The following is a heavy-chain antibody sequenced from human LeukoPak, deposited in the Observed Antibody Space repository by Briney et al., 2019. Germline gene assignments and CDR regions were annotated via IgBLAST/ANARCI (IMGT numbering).Heavy chain of an antibody. CDR1: GFTFSSYA. D-gene: IGHD6-13*01. J-gene: IGHJ5*02. V-gene: IGHV3-23*01. Sequence: GGSLRLSCAASGFTFSSYAMSWVRQAPGKGLEWVSAISGSGGSTYYAGAVKGRFTISRDNSKTTLYLQMNSPRAEDTAVYYCAKGGYSSSWYVMIWFDPWGQGTLVTVSS. CDR2: ISGSGGST. CDR3: AKGGYSSSWYVMIWFDP.